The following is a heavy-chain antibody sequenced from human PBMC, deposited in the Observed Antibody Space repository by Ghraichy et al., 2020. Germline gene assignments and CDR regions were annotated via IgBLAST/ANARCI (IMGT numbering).Heavy chain of an antibody. Sequence: LSLICAASGFTFSRYWMSWVRQAPGKGLEWVANIKQDGSEKYYVDSVKGRFTISRDNAKNSLYLQMNSLRAEDTAVYYCASHDYGDYASLDYWGQGTLVTVSS. J-gene: IGHJ4*02. CDR3: ASHDYGDYASLDY. V-gene: IGHV3-7*01. CDR1: GFTFSRYW. CDR2: IKQDGSEK. D-gene: IGHD4-17*01.